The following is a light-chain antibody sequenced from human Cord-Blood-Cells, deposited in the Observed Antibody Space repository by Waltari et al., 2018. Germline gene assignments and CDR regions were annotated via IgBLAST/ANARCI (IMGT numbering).Light chain of an antibody. Sequence: DIQMTQSPSSLCASVGDSVTITCRASQSISSYLNWYQQKPGKAPKLLIYAASSLQSGVPSRFSGSGSGTDFTLTISSLQPEDFATYYCQQSYSTPPFTFGPGTKVDIK. CDR1: QSISSY. V-gene: IGKV1-39*01. CDR3: QQSYSTPPFT. CDR2: AAS. J-gene: IGKJ3*01.